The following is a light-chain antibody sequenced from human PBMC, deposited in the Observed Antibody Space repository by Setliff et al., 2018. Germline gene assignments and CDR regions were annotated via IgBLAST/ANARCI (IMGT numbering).Light chain of an antibody. CDR2: DVT. J-gene: IGLJ1*01. CDR1: SSDVGGYNY. CDR3: CSYAGSSTYV. V-gene: IGLV2-23*02. Sequence: QSVLTQPASVSGSPGQSITISCTGTSSDVGGYNYVSWYQQHPGKAPKLMIYDVTKWPSGVSNRFSGSKSGNTASLTISGLQAEDEADYYCCSYAGSSTYVFGTGTKGTVL.